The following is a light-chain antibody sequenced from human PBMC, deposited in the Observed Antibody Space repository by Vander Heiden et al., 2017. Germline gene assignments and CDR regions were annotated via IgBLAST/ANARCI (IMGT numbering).Light chain of an antibody. Sequence: QSALTQPASVSGSPGQSLTISCTGTSNDIRSYNLVSWYQQHPGEAPKLIIYEVTKRPLGVSSRFSGSKSGNTASLTISGLQAEDEAHYHCCSYAGSRTVVFGGGTSLTVL. CDR1: SNDIRSYNL. V-gene: IGLV2-23*02. CDR2: EVT. J-gene: IGLJ2*01. CDR3: CSYAGSRTVV.